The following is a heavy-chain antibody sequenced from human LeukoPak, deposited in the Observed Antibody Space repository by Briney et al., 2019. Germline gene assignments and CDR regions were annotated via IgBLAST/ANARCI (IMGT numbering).Heavy chain of an antibody. D-gene: IGHD2-2*01. J-gene: IGHJ4*02. CDR1: GYTFTSYG. Sequence: GASVKVSCKASGYTFTSYGISWVRQAPGQGLEWMGWISAYNGNTNYAQKLQGRVTMTTDTSTSTAYMELRSLRSDDTAVYYCARDACSSTSCYDGVTSDYWGQGTLVTVSS. V-gene: IGHV1-18*01. CDR3: ARDACSSTSCYDGVTSDY. CDR2: ISAYNGNT.